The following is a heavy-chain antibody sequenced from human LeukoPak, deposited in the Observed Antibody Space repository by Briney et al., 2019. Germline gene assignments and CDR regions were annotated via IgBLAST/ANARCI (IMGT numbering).Heavy chain of an antibody. CDR2: IWYDGSNK. V-gene: IGHV3-33*01. Sequence: GGSLRLSCAASGFTFSSYGMHWVRQAPGKGLEWVAVIWYDGSNKYYVDSVKGRFTISRDNSKNTLYLQMNSLRAEDTAVYYCATGSGGDVEYWGQGTLVTVSS. CDR1: GFTFSSYG. D-gene: IGHD3-10*01. CDR3: ATGSGGDVEY. J-gene: IGHJ4*02.